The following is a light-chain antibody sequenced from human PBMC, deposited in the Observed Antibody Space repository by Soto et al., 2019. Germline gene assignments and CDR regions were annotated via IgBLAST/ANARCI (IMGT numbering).Light chain of an antibody. CDR1: QSVSSSY. CDR2: GAS. J-gene: IGKJ1*01. CDR3: QQYGSWT. Sequence: EIVLTQSPGTLSLSAGDRATLSCRASQSVSSSYLAWYQQKPGQAPRLLIYGASSRATGIPDRFSGSGSGTDFTLTSSRLEPEDAAEYYCQQYGSWTFGQGTKVDIK. V-gene: IGKV3-20*01.